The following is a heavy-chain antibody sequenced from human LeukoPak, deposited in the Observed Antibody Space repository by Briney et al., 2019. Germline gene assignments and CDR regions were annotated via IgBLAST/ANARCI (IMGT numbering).Heavy chain of an antibody. V-gene: IGHV3-7*04. Sequence: GGPLSLSCAASGFTFSSYWMGWVRQAPGKGLDGVATIKEDGSEKIYVASVKGRFTISRDNDKDSLYLQMNSLRAEDTAVYYCARDCVIVGAPCYDYWGQGTLVTVSS. D-gene: IGHD1-26*01. CDR2: IKEDGSEK. CDR1: GFTFSSYW. CDR3: ARDCVIVGAPCYDY. J-gene: IGHJ4*02.